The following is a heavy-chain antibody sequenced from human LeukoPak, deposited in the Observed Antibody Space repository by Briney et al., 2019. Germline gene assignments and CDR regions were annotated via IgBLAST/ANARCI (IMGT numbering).Heavy chain of an antibody. J-gene: IGHJ6*03. V-gene: IGHV1-2*02. Sequence: ASVKVSCKASGYTVTTYYIHWVRQAPGQGGGGMGWINPYSGGTNYAQKFQGRVTMTTDTSISTAYMELSRLRSDDTAVYYCARARGSEYYYYYYYIDVWGKGTTVTVSS. CDR1: GYTVTTYY. CDR3: ARARGSEYYYYYYYIDV. D-gene: IGHD3-16*01. CDR2: INPYSGGT.